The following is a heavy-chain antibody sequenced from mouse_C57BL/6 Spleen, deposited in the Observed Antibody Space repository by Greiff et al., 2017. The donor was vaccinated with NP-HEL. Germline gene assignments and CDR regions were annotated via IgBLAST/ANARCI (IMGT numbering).Heavy chain of an antibody. CDR2: INPSNGGT. CDR3: ARRDYGNYYARDY. Sequence: VKLQESGTELVKPGASVKLSCKASGYTFTSYWMHWVKQRPGQGLEWIGNINPSNGGTNYNEKFKSKATLTVDKSSSTAYMQLSSLTSEDSAVYYCARRDYGNYYARDYWGQGTSVTVSS. CDR1: GYTFTSYW. D-gene: IGHD2-1*01. V-gene: IGHV1-53*01. J-gene: IGHJ4*01.